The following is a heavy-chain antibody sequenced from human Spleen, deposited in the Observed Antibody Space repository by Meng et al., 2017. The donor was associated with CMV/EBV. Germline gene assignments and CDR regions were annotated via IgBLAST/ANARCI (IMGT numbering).Heavy chain of an antibody. D-gene: IGHD3-3*01. V-gene: IGHV3-30*04. CDR2: ISYDTNDQ. CDR1: GFPFSSHA. Sequence: GGSLRLSCAASGFPFSSHAMYWVRQAPGKGLEWVAAISYDTNDQLYADSVQGRFTISRDNSQNTLYLQMNDLRTEDTAVYFRARDNTFLEWLPDPFDIWGQGTMVTVSS. CDR3: ARDNTFLEWLPDPFDI. J-gene: IGHJ3*02.